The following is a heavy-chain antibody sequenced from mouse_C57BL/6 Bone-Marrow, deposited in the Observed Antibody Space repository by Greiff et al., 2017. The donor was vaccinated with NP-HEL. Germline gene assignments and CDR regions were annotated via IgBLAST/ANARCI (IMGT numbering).Heavy chain of an antibody. V-gene: IGHV1-82*01. D-gene: IGHD1-1*01. J-gene: IGHJ3*01. CDR1: GYAFSSSW. CDR3: ASGGYGSSYEWFAY. Sequence: QVQLQHSGPELVKPGASVKISCKASGYAFSSSWMNWVKQRPGKGLEWIGRIYPGDGDTNYNGKFKGKATLTADKSSSTAYMQLSSLTSEDSAVYFCASGGYGSSYEWFAYWGQGTLVTVSA. CDR2: IYPGDGDT.